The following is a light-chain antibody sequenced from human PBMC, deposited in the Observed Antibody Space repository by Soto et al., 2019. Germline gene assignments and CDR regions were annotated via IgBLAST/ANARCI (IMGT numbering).Light chain of an antibody. Sequence: EIVLTQSPATLSAFPGDRVTLSCRASQSVSINLAWFQQKPGQAPRLLIYGASTRATGIPARFSGSGSGTEFTLTISSLQSEDFAVYYCQQYNNWRVTFGQGTKVDIK. CDR3: QQYNNWRVT. V-gene: IGKV3-15*01. CDR1: QSVSIN. J-gene: IGKJ1*01. CDR2: GAS.